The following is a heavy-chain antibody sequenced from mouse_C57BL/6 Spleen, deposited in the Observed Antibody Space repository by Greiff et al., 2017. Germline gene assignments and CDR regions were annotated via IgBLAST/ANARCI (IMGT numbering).Heavy chain of an antibody. D-gene: IGHD1-1*01. Sequence: EVKLVESGGGLVKPGGSLKLSCAASGFTFSSYTMSWVRQTPEKRLEWVATISGGGGNTYYPDSVKGRFTISRDNAKNTLYLQMSSLGSEDTALXYGARHRDYYGSRDAMDYWGQGTSVTVSS. CDR3: ARHRDYYGSRDAMDY. CDR2: ISGGGGNT. CDR1: GFTFSSYT. J-gene: IGHJ4*01. V-gene: IGHV5-9*01.